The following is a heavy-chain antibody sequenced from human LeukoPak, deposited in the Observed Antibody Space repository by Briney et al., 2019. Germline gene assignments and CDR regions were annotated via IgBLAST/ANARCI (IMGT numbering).Heavy chain of an antibody. D-gene: IGHD5-18*01. CDR1: GFTISSYS. V-gene: IGHV3-48*04. Sequence: GGSLRLSCAASGFTISSYSMNWVRQAPGKGLEWVSYISSSGSTIDYADSVKGRFTISRDNAKSSLYLQMNSLRAEDTAVYYCSRLRGYSYGYADHWGQGTLVTVSS. CDR3: SRLRGYSYGYADH. J-gene: IGHJ4*02. CDR2: ISSSGSTI.